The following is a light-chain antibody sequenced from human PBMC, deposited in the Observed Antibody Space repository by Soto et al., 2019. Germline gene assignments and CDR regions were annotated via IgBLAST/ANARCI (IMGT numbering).Light chain of an antibody. CDR1: SSNIGAGYD. V-gene: IGLV1-40*01. Sequence: QSVLTQPPSVSGAPGQRVTISCTGSSSNIGAGYDVHWYQQLPVTAPKLLIYGNSNRPSGVPDRFSGSKSGTSASLAITGLQAEDVADYYCQSYDSSLSVVFGGGTKLTVL. CDR2: GNS. CDR3: QSYDSSLSVV. J-gene: IGLJ3*02.